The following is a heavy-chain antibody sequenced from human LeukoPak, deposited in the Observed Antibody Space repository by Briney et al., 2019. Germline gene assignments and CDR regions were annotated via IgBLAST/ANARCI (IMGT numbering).Heavy chain of an antibody. D-gene: IGHD3-9*01. CDR3: ASAPFDWFFSGRDY. CDR2: ISGSGGST. CDR1: GFTFSSYA. Sequence: PGGSLRLSCAASGFTFSSYAMSWVRQAPGRGLEWVSAISGSGGSTYYADSVKGRFTISRDNSKNTQYLQMNSLRAEDTAVYYCASAPFDWFFSGRDYWGQGTLVTVSS. V-gene: IGHV3-23*01. J-gene: IGHJ4*02.